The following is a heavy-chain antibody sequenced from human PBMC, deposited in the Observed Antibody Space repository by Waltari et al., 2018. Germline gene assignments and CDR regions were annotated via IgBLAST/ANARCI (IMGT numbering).Heavy chain of an antibody. V-gene: IGHV4-34*02. D-gene: IGHD6-13*01. Sequence: QVQLQQWGAGLLKPSETLSLTCAVYGGSFSDYYWSGIRQPPGKGLEWIGEINHSGRTNFNPSLKSRVTMSVDTSRNQFSMRLTSVTAADTAVFYCARGGRGKIAAGLRGFDNWGQGTLVTVSS. CDR3: ARGGRGKIAAGLRGFDN. CDR1: GGSFSDYY. CDR2: INHSGRT. J-gene: IGHJ4*02.